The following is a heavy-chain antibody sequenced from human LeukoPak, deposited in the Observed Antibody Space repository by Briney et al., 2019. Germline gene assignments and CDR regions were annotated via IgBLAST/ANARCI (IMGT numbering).Heavy chain of an antibody. Sequence: ASVKVYCKASGYTFTSYDINWVRQATGQGLEWMGWMNPNSGNTGYAQKFQGRVTMTRNTSISTAYMELSSLRSEDTAVYYCARRGRRFLEWLPKRNVNYYGMDVWGQGTTVTVSS. CDR1: GYTFTSYD. D-gene: IGHD3-3*01. CDR3: ARRGRRFLEWLPKRNVNYYGMDV. J-gene: IGHJ6*02. V-gene: IGHV1-8*01. CDR2: MNPNSGNT.